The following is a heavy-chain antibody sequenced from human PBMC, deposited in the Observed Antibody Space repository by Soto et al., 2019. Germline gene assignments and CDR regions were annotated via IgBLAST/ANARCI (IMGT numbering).Heavy chain of an antibody. CDR2: INPSGGST. Sequence: ASVKVSCKASGYTFTGNYMHWVRQAPGQGLEWMGWINPSGGSTSYAQKFQGRVTMTRDTSTSTVYMELSSLRSEDTAVYYCASSSPGGRTLMDIWGQGTMVTVSS. D-gene: IGHD2-8*01. J-gene: IGHJ3*02. CDR1: GYTFTGNY. CDR3: ASSSPGGRTLMDI. V-gene: IGHV1-46*03.